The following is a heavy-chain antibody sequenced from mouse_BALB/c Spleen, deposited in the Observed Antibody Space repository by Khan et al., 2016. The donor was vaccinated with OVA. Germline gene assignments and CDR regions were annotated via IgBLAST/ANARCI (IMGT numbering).Heavy chain of an antibody. V-gene: IGHV1-7*01. CDR1: GYTFSTSW. Sequence: VQLQESGAELAKSGASVKMSCKASGYTFSTSWIHWVKQRPGQGLEWIGYINPRSGYTNYNQKFNDKATLTTDKSSSTAYMQLSSLTSEDSAVYYCSRDRIDYWGQGTTLTVSS. CDR3: SRDRIDY. CDR2: INPRSGYT. J-gene: IGHJ2*01.